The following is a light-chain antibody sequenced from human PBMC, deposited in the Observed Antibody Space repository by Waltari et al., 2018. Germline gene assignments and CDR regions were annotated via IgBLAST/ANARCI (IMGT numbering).Light chain of an antibody. CDR1: QSVSSY. Sequence: DIQVTQSPPSLSASVGDRVTITCRASQSVSSYLNWYQQKPGIAPRLLIYDASTLQSGVPTRFSGSGSGTVFTRSISSLQPEDSATYYCQQSYNNPRTFGRGTKLEIK. J-gene: IGKJ2*01. V-gene: IGKV1-39*01. CDR2: DAS. CDR3: QQSYNNPRT.